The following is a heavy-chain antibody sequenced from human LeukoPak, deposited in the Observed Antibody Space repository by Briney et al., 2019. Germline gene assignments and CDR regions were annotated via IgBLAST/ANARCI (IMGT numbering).Heavy chain of an antibody. V-gene: IGHV1-2*02. CDR2: INPNSGGT. D-gene: IGHD1-20*01. Sequence: ASVKVSCKASGYTFTGYYMHWVRQAPGQGLEWMGWINPNSGGTNYAQKFQGRVTMTRDTSISTAYMELSRLRSDDTAMYYCARDLIHNWNDFPVIDYWGQGTLVTVSS. CDR3: ARDLIHNWNDFPVIDY. J-gene: IGHJ4*02. CDR1: GYTFTGYY.